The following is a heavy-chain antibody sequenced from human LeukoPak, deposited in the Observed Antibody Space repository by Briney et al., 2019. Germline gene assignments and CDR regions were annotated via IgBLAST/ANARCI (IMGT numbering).Heavy chain of an antibody. CDR1: GGSISSGGYY. V-gene: IGHV4-31*03. D-gene: IGHD3-22*01. J-gene: IGHJ5*02. CDR3: ARKMDSSGYYYETGGFDP. CDR2: IYYSGST. Sequence: PSETLSLTCTVSGGSISSGGYYWSWIRQHSGKGLEWIGYIYYSGSTYYNPSLESRLTISVDTSKNQFSLKLSSVTAADTAVYYCARKMDSSGYYYETGGFDPWGQGTLVTVSS.